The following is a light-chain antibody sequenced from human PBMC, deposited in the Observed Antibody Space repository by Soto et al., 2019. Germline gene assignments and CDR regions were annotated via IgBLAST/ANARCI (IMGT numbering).Light chain of an antibody. CDR3: QVWNSSSDPWV. CDR2: EVT. V-gene: IGLV2-8*01. J-gene: IGLJ3*02. Sequence: QSALTQPPSASGSPGQSVTISCTGTSSDVGGYNYVSWYQQHPGKAPKLMIYEVTKRPSGVPDRFSGSKSGNTASLTVSGLQAEDEADYYCQVWNSSSDPWVFGGGTKLTVL. CDR1: SSDVGGYNY.